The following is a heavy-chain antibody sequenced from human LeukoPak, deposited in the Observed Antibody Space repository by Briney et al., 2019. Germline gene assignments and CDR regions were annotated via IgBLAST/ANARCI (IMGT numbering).Heavy chain of an antibody. Sequence: TSETLSLTXAVYGGSFSGYYWSWICQPPGKGLEWIGEINHSGSTNYNPSLKSRVTISVDTSKNQFSLKLSSVTAADTAVYYCARVLYLRLVARSRVGYYFDYWGQGTLVTVSS. CDR1: GGSFSGYY. D-gene: IGHD6-19*01. CDR2: INHSGST. V-gene: IGHV4-34*01. CDR3: ARVLYLRLVARSRVGYYFDY. J-gene: IGHJ4*02.